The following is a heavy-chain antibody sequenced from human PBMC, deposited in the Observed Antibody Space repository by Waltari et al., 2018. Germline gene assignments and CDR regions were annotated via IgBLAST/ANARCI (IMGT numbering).Heavy chain of an antibody. V-gene: IGHV4-59*01. Sequence: QVQLQESGPGLVKPSETLSLTCPVSGCPISSYYWSWIRLPQGKGLEWIGYIYYSGSTNYNPSLKSRVTISVDTSKNQFSLKLSSVTAADTAVYYCARGVPEGGYSYGFWADYWGQGTLVTVSS. J-gene: IGHJ4*02. D-gene: IGHD5-18*01. CDR1: GCPISSYY. CDR2: IYYSGST. CDR3: ARGVPEGGYSYGFWADY.